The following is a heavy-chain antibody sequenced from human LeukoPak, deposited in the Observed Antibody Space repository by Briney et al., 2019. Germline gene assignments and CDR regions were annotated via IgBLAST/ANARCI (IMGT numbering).Heavy chain of an antibody. CDR3: ARVSGYSGTWYVDY. CDR2: IWYDGSNK. J-gene: IGHJ4*02. D-gene: IGHD6-13*01. CDR1: GFTFSRYS. V-gene: IGHV3-33*08. Sequence: PGGSLRLSCAASGFTFSRYSMNWVRQAPGKGLEWVKIIWYDGSNKYYADFVKGRFTTSRDNSKNTLYLQMNSLRADDTAVYYCARVSGYSGTWYVDYWGQGTLVTVSS.